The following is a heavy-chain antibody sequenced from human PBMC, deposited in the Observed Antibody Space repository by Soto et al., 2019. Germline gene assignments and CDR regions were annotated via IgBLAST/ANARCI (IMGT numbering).Heavy chain of an antibody. CDR2: ISSSSDYI. J-gene: IGHJ5*02. CDR1: RFTFSSYT. Sequence: EVQLVASGGGLVKPGGSLRLSCAVSRFTFSSYTMNWVRQAPGKGLEWVSSISSSSDYIYYADSVEGRFTISRDNAKNSLYLQMNSLRAEDTAVYYCARDAVGSIAVRPRWFDPWGQGTLVTVSS. CDR3: ARDAVGSIAVRPRWFDP. V-gene: IGHV3-21*01. D-gene: IGHD6-6*01.